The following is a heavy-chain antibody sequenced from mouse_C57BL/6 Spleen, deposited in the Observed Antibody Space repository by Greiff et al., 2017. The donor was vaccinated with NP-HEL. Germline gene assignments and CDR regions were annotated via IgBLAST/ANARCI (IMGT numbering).Heavy chain of an antibody. D-gene: IGHD1-1*02. V-gene: IGHV1-55*01. Sequence: QVQLKQPGAELVKPGASVKLSCKASGYTFTSYWITWVKQRPGQGLEWIGDIYPGSGSTNYNEKFKSKATLTVDTSSSTAYMQLSSLTSEDSAVYSGSEERVLWDYAMDYWGQGTSVTVSS. CDR2: IYPGSGST. CDR1: GYTFTSYW. J-gene: IGHJ4*01. CDR3: SEERVLWDYAMDY.